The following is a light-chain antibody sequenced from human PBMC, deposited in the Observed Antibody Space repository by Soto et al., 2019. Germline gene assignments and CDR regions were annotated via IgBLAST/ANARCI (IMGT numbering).Light chain of an antibody. Sequence: EIVMTQSPATLSVSPGERATLSCRASQSVSSNLAWYQQKPGQAPRLLIYGASTRATGIPARFSGSGSETEFTLTISSLQSEDFAVYYCQQRSIWHTFGGGTKVEI. CDR1: QSVSSN. V-gene: IGKV3-15*01. J-gene: IGKJ4*01. CDR2: GAS. CDR3: QQRSIWHT.